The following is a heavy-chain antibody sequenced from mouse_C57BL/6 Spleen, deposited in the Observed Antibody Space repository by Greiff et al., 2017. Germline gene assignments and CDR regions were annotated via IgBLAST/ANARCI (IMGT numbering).Heavy chain of an antibody. D-gene: IGHD1-1*01. CDR2: INPNNGGT. J-gene: IGHJ3*01. Sequence: EVQLQQSGPELVKPGASVKISCKASGYTFTDYYMNWVKQSHGKSLEWIGDINPNNGGTSYNQKFKGKATLTVDKSSSTAYMELRSLTSEDSAVYYCARRYYYGSSYEAWFAYWGQGTLVTVSA. CDR3: ARRYYYGSSYEAWFAY. CDR1: GYTFTDYY. V-gene: IGHV1-26*01.